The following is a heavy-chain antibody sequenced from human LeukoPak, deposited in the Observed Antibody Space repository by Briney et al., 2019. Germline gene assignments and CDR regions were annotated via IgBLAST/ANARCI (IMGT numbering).Heavy chain of an antibody. D-gene: IGHD5-24*01. CDR3: ASSQGWLQFRVFDY. J-gene: IGHJ4*02. Sequence: ASVKVSCKASGYTFTNYGISWVRQAPGQGLEWMAWISPYNGNTNFPQKLQGRVTMTTDTSTSTAYMELRSLRSDDTAVYYCASSQGWLQFRVFDYWGQGTLVTVSS. V-gene: IGHV1-18*01. CDR1: GYTFTNYG. CDR2: ISPYNGNT.